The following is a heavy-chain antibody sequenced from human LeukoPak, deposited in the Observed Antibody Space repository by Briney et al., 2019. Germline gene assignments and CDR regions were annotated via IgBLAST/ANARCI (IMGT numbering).Heavy chain of an antibody. CDR3: ARARYGSGDLNWFDP. V-gene: IGHV3-64*01. D-gene: IGHD1-26*01. Sequence: GGSLRLSCAASGFTFSSYAMHWVRQAPGKGLEYVSAISSNGGSTYYANSVKGRFTISRDNSKNTLYLQMGSLRSDDTAVYYCARARYGSGDLNWFDPWGQGTLVTVSS. CDR2: ISSNGGST. J-gene: IGHJ5*02. CDR1: GFTFSSYA.